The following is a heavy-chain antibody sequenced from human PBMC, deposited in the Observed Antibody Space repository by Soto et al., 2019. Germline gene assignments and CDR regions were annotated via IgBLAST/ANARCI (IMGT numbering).Heavy chain of an antibody. CDR1: GFTFSSYS. D-gene: IGHD3-9*01. CDR2: ISSSSSYI. Sequence: SGGSLRLSCAASGFTFSSYSMNWVRQAPGKGLEWVSSISSSSSYIYYADSVKGRFTISRDNAKNSLYLQMNSLRAEDTAVYYCARYYDILTGYCMDVWGQGTTVTVSS. V-gene: IGHV3-21*01. CDR3: ARYYDILTGYCMDV. J-gene: IGHJ6*02.